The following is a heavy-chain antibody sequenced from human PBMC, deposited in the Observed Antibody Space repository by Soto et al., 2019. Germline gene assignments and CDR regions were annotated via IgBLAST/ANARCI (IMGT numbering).Heavy chain of an antibody. V-gene: IGHV3-15*07. Sequence: GGSLRLSCAASGFTFSNAWMNWVRQAPGKGLEWVGRIKSKTDGGTTDYAAPVKGRFTISRDDSKNTLYLQMNSLKTEDTAVYYCTTDHHVYSGSYPPSAPFAFDIWGQGTMVTVSS. J-gene: IGHJ3*02. D-gene: IGHD1-26*01. CDR3: TTDHHVYSGSYPPSAPFAFDI. CDR1: GFTFSNAW. CDR2: IKSKTDGGTT.